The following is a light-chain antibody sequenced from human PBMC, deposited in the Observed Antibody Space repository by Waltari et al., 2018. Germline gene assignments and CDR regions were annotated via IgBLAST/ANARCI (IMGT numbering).Light chain of an antibody. Sequence: EIVLTQSPGTLSLSLGERATVSCRASQSVSRALAWYQQKPGQAPRLLIYGASTRATGIPDRFSGSGSGTDFSLTISRLEPDDFAGYYCQHSLRLPVTFGQGTTVEI. V-gene: IGKV3-20*01. J-gene: IGKJ1*01. CDR2: GAS. CDR1: QSVSRA. CDR3: QHSLRLPVT.